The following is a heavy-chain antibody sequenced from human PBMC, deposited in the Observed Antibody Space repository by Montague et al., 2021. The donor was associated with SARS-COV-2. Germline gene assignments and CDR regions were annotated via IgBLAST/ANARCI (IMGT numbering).Heavy chain of an antibody. CDR1: GGSISSSSHY. CDR2: IYYSGST. CDR3: ARHSGDYTIFGVVIYYMDV. V-gene: IGHV4-39*01. Sequence: SHTLSLICTVSGGSISSSSHYWGWIRQPPGKGLEWIGSIYYSGSTYYNPSLKSRVTISVDTSKNQFSLELSSVTAADTAVFYCARHSGDYTIFGVVIYYMDVWGKGTTVTVSS. J-gene: IGHJ6*03. D-gene: IGHD3-3*01.